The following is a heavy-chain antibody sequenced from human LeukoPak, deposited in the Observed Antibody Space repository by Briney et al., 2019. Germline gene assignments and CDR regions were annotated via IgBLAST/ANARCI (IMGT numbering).Heavy chain of an antibody. V-gene: IGHV7-4-1*02. Sequence: ASVKVSCKASGYTFTSYAMNWVRQAPGQGLEWMGRINTNTGNPTYAQGFTGRFVFSLDTSVSTAYLQISSLKAEDTAVYYCQASARHDSSGWYVYYFDYWGQGTLVTVSS. CDR3: QASARHDSSGWYVYYFDY. CDR1: GYTFTSYA. J-gene: IGHJ4*02. CDR2: INTNTGNP. D-gene: IGHD6-19*01.